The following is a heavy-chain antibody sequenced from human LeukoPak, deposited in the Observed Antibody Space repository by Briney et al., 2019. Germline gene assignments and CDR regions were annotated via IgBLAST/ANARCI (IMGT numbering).Heavy chain of an antibody. J-gene: IGHJ4*02. V-gene: IGHV3-49*03. CDR2: VRSKASGETT. Sequence: GGSLRLSCTTSGFTFGDYSINWIRQAPGKGLEWVSLVRSKASGETTEYAASVEGRFTVSRDDSRTIAYLQMNSLRTEDTAFYFCTRGQTLPGARYYFDHWGWGTLVTVSS. CDR1: GFTFGDYS. CDR3: TRGQTLPGARYYFDH. D-gene: IGHD2-21*02.